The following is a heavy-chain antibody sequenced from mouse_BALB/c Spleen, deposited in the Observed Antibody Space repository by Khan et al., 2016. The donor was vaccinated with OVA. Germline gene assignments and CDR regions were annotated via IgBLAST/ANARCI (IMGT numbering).Heavy chain of an antibody. V-gene: IGHV14-3*02. CDR2: IAPANGNT. D-gene: IGHD2-3*01. Sequence: EVELVESGAELVKPGASVKLSCTASGFNIKDTYLHWVKQRPEQGLEWIGRIAPANGNTKYDPKFQGKATITADTSSNTSYLQLNSLTSEDTAVYYCARPSYDPRDFEVWGAGTTGTVSS. J-gene: IGHJ1*01. CDR1: GFNIKDTY. CDR3: ARPSYDPRDFEV.